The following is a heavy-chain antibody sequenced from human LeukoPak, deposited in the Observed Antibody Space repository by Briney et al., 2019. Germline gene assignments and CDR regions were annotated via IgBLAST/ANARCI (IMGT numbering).Heavy chain of an antibody. Sequence: SRRPSCAASGFTLTSYAMHWVRHAPGKGLDWVGVISYVGSKTYYTNSVKGRSTTYTDNCKNTLYLQMNRLRAEDTAVYYCARENRGFMGAFDIWGQGKTVTVSS. CDR3: ARENRGFMGAFDI. CDR2: ISYVGSKT. V-gene: IGHV3-30*04. J-gene: IGHJ3*02. D-gene: IGHD2/OR15-2a*01. CDR1: GFTLTSYA.